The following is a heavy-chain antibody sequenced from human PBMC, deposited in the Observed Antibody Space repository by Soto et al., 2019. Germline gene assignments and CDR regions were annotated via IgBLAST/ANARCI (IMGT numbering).Heavy chain of an antibody. Sequence: GASVKVSCKASGGTFSSNAITWVRQAPGQGPEYMGGIIPIFGTPNYAQKFQGRVTIVVDESTTTAYMELSSLTFEDTAVYYCASDGLSSLSWLLDYWGQGTLVTVS. J-gene: IGHJ4*02. CDR1: GGTFSSNA. CDR3: ASDGLSSLSWLLDY. D-gene: IGHD2-8*02. CDR2: IIPIFGTP. V-gene: IGHV1-69*13.